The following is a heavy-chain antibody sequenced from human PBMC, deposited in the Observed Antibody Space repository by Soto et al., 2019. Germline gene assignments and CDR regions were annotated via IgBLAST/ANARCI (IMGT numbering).Heavy chain of an antibody. CDR1: GCSISSYY. Sequence: QVQLQESGPGLVKPSETLSLTCTVSGCSISSYYWSWIRQPPGKGLEWIGYIYYSGSTNYNPSLKSRVTISVDTSQNQFSLKLSSVTAADTAVYYCARLHYYGTEDWFDPWGQGTLVTVSS. D-gene: IGHD3-10*01. CDR3: ARLHYYGTEDWFDP. CDR2: IYYSGST. J-gene: IGHJ5*02. V-gene: IGHV4-59*08.